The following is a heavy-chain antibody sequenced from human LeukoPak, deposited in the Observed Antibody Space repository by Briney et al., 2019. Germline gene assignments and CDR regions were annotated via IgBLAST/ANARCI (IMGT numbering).Heavy chain of an antibody. CDR2: ITSSGDYT. J-gene: IGHJ4*02. V-gene: IGHV3-23*01. D-gene: IGHD2-21*02. CDR1: GFTFSSFA. CDR3: AKPYQLLLYYFES. Sequence: GGSLRLSCVVSGFTFSSFAMIWVRQAPGKGLEWVSAITSSGDYTYYADSVRGRFSISRDNSKNTLYLQLTSLRADDTAVYYCAKPYQLLLYYFESWGQGTLVAVSS.